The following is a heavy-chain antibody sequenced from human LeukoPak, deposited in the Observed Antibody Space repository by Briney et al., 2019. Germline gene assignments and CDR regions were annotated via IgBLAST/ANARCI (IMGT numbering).Heavy chain of an antibody. D-gene: IGHD3-16*02. J-gene: IGHJ4*02. CDR1: GFTFSGSA. V-gene: IGHV3-73*01. CDR2: IRSKANSYAT. Sequence: GGSLKLSCAASGFTFSGSAMHWVRQASGKGLEWVGRIRSKANSYATAYAASVKGRFTISRDDSKNTAYLQMNSLKTEDTAVYYCTILTVTFGGVIANYWGEGTL. CDR3: TILTVTFGGVIANY.